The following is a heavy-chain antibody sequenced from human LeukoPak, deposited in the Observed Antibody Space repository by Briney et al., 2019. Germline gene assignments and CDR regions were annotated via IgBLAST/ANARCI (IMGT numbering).Heavy chain of an antibody. CDR3: ARGGRQLLAPYYFDY. CDR2: INHSGST. V-gene: IGHV4-34*01. J-gene: IGHJ4*02. CDR1: GGSFSGYY. Sequence: SETLSLSCAVYGGSFSGYYWSWIRQPPGKGLEWIGEINHSGSTNYNPSLKSRVTISVDTSKNQFSLKLSSVTAADTAVYYCARGGRQLLAPYYFDYWGQGTLVTVSS. D-gene: IGHD6-6*01.